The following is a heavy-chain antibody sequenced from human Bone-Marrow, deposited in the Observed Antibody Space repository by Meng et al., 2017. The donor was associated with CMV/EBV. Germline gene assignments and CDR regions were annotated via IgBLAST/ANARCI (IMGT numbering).Heavy chain of an antibody. CDR2: VSQSGSA. Sequence: SETLSLTCTVSGGSISSSSYYWGWIRQTPQKGLEWIGSVSQSGSAYYHPSLERRATISVDTSKNQFSLRLTSVTAADTAVYYCARLVVIAARGFVDYWGLGNLVTVSS. V-gene: IGHV4-39*01. J-gene: IGHJ4*02. CDR3: ARLVVIAARGFVDY. D-gene: IGHD2-21*01. CDR1: GGSISSSSYY.